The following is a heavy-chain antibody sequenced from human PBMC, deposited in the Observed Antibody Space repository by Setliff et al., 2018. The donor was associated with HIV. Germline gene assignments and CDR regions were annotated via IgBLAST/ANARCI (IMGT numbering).Heavy chain of an antibody. CDR3: VQSSDSYYYFDY. Sequence: SETLSLTCTVSDGSVRSSSYYWGWIRQPPGKGLEWIGSIYYSGSAYYNPSLKSRVTISVDTSKNQFSLKLNSVTAADTAVYYCVQSSDSYYYFDYWGQGALVTVSS. CDR2: IYYSGSA. V-gene: IGHV4-39*07. J-gene: IGHJ4*02. CDR1: DGSVRSSSYY. D-gene: IGHD1-26*01.